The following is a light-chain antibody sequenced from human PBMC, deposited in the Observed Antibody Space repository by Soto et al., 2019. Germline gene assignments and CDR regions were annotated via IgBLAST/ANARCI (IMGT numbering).Light chain of an antibody. CDR2: LGS. V-gene: IGKV2-28*01. J-gene: IGKJ5*01. Sequence: EIVMTQSPLSLPVTLGEPASISCRSSQRLLHNNGYNYLDWYVQKTGQSTALLIHLGSNRAPGGPGRFSGSGAGTVFTLKLSVGEGEDGGVYYCPHALKNPVPFRLGTVLEI. CDR3: PHALKNPVP. CDR1: QRLLHNNGYNY.